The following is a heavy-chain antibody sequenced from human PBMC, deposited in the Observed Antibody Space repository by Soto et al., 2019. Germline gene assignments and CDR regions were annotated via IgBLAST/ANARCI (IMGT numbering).Heavy chain of an antibody. V-gene: IGHV4-31*03. CDR2: IYYNGNT. D-gene: IGHD4-17*01. J-gene: IGHJ3*01. CDR3: ARARLRAVYAFDF. CDR1: GVSITSGAYY. Sequence: PSETLSLTCTLSGVSITSGAYYWTWVRQHPGKGLEWIGYIYYNGNTYFSPSLKSRLTISIDTSKNQFSLKLSSVTAADTAMYYCARARLRAVYAFDFWGQGTMVTVSS.